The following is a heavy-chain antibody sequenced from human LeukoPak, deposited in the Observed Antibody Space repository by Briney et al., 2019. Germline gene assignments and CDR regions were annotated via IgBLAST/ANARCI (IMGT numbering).Heavy chain of an antibody. D-gene: IGHD1-26*01. Sequence: GGSLRLSCAASGFTFSSYGMHWVRQAPGKGLEWVSGINWNSGNIGYADSVKGRFTIPRDNAKNSLYLQMNSLRAEDTALYYCAKDWYSGNSQGAFDIWGQGTKVTVSS. J-gene: IGHJ3*02. V-gene: IGHV3-9*01. CDR3: AKDWYSGNSQGAFDI. CDR1: GFTFSSYG. CDR2: INWNSGNI.